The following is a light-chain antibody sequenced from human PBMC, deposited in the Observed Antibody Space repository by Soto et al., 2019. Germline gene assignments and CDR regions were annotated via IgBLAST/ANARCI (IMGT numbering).Light chain of an antibody. CDR1: QDISNY. CDR2: AAS. Sequence: DIQMTQSPSSLSASVGDRVTITCRTSQDISNYLAWYQQKPGKVPKLLIYAASTLQSGVPSRFSGGGSGTDFSLTISSLQPEDVATYYRQKYNSAPHTFGGGTKVEIQ. V-gene: IGKV1-27*01. CDR3: QKYNSAPHT. J-gene: IGKJ4*01.